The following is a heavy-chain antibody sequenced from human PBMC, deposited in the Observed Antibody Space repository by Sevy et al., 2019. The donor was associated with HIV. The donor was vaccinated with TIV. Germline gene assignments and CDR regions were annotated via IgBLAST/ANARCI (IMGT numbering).Heavy chain of an antibody. V-gene: IGHV1-69*13. J-gene: IGHJ4*02. CDR1: GGTFSNYA. CDR3: ARTPLLTIPGTTDVYFDN. CDR2: IIPIFGTT. Sequence: ASVKVSCKASGGTFSNYALSWVRQAPGQGLEWMGGIIPIFGTTNLAQTFQGRVTITADHSRSTAYIELSSLRAADTAVYYCARTPLLTIPGTTDVYFDNWGQGTLVTVSS. D-gene: IGHD1-7*01.